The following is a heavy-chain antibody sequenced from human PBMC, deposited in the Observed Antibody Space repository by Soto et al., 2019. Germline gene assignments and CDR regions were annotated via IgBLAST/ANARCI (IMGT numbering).Heavy chain of an antibody. CDR1: GFTFSSYG. Sequence: GGSLRLSCAASGFTFSSYGMHWVRQAPGKGLEWVAVISYDRSNKYYADSVKGRFTISRDNSKNTLYLQMNSLRAEDTAVYYCATIDYSNYDYYYYGMDVWGQGTTVTVSS. V-gene: IGHV3-30*03. CDR2: ISYDRSNK. CDR3: ATIDYSNYDYYYYGMDV. J-gene: IGHJ6*02. D-gene: IGHD4-4*01.